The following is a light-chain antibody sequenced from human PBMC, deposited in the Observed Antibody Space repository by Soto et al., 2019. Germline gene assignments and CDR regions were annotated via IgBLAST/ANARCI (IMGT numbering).Light chain of an antibody. CDR2: EVS. CDR1: SSDVGGYNY. Sequence: QSALTQPASVSGSLGQSITISCTGTSSDVGGYNYVSWYQQHPGKAPKLMIYEVSNRPSGVSNRFSGSKSGNTASLTISGLQTEDESDYYCSSYTSSSTLEGVVFGGGTKLTVL. J-gene: IGLJ2*01. CDR3: SSYTSSSTLEGVV. V-gene: IGLV2-14*01.